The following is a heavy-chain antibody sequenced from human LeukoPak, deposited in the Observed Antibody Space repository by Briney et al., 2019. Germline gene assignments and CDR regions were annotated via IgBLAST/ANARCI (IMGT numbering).Heavy chain of an antibody. J-gene: IGHJ6*02. V-gene: IGHV4-30-4*01. CDR1: GGSISSGDYY. Sequence: SSQTLSLTCTVSGGSISSGDYYWSWIRQPPGKGLEWIGYIYYSGSTYYNPSLKSRVTISVDTSKNQFSLKLSSVTAADTAVYYCARGFSRLYYYYYYGMDVWGQGTTVTVSS. D-gene: IGHD2-2*02. CDR2: IYYSGST. CDR3: ARGFSRLYYYYYYGMDV.